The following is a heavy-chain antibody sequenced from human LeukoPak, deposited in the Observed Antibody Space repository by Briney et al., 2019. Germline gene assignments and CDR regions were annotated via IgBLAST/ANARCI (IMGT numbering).Heavy chain of an antibody. CDR2: ISGSGGST. CDR3: TKLGGAYSGYEIDY. CDR1: GFIFSSYA. D-gene: IGHD5-12*01. Sequence: PGGSLRLSCAASGFIFSSYAMSWVRQAPGKGLEWVSTISGSGGSTYYADSVKGRFTISRDNSKNTVYLQMNSLRAEDTAVYYCTKLGGAYSGYEIDYWGQGTLVTVSS. V-gene: IGHV3-23*01. J-gene: IGHJ4*02.